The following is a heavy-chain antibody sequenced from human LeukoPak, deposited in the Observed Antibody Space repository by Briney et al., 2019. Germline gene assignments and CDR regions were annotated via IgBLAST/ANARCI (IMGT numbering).Heavy chain of an antibody. Sequence: SETLSLTXTVSGVSISSSTYCWGWIGQPPGKGLQWIGSIYCGGNTYYTPSLKSRVTMSVDTSKNQFSLKLSSVTAADTAVYYCARLTYYHGSGSYPWFDPWGQGTLVTVSS. CDR3: ARLTYYHGSGSYPWFDP. CDR2: IYCGGNT. D-gene: IGHD3-10*01. CDR1: GVSISSSTYC. J-gene: IGHJ5*02. V-gene: IGHV4-39*01.